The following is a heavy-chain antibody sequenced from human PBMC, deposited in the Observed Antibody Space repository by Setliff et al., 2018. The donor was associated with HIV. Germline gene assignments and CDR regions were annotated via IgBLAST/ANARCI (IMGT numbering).Heavy chain of an antibody. Sequence: ASVKVSCKASGYTFTTYDINWVRQATGQGLEWMGWMNPNSGNTGYAQKFQGRVTMTRSTSISTAYMELTSLRSEDTAVYYCARRGYYDTGGYYSFPYWGQGTLVTVSS. CDR2: MNPNSGNT. V-gene: IGHV1-8*02. CDR1: GYTFTTYD. CDR3: ARRGYYDTGGYYSFPY. D-gene: IGHD3-22*01. J-gene: IGHJ4*02.